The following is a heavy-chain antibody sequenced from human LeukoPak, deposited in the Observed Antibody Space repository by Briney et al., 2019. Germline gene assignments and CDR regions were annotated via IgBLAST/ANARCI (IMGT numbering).Heavy chain of an antibody. Sequence: PGGSLRLSCAASGFTFSSYGMHWVRQAPGKGLEWVAVISYDGSNKYYADSVKGRFTISRDNSKNTLYLQMHSLRAEDKAVYHCAKDSGPYDILTFSPSTVDYHYYYMAAWGQGTPVPLS. CDR1: GFTFSSYG. CDR3: AKDSGPYDILTFSPSTVDYHYYYMAA. D-gene: IGHD3-9*01. V-gene: IGHV3-30*18. CDR2: ISYDGSNK. J-gene: IGHJ6*03.